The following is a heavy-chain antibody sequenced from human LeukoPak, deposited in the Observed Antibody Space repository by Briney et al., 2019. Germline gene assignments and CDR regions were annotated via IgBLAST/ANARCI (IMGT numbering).Heavy chain of an antibody. Sequence: GGSLRLSCAASGFTFSSYEMNWVRQAPGKGLEWVSYISSSGSTIYYADSVKGRFTISRDNAKNSVYLQMNSLRAEDTAVYYCARRSYGSWGYWGQGTLVTVSS. CDR3: ARRSYGSWGY. V-gene: IGHV3-48*03. CDR2: ISSSGSTI. D-gene: IGHD3-16*02. J-gene: IGHJ4*02. CDR1: GFTFSSYE.